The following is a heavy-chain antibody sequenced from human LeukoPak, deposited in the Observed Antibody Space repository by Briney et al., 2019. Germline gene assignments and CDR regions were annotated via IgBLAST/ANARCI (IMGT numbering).Heavy chain of an antibody. D-gene: IGHD5-18*01. CDR1: GFTFSDYY. Sequence: PGGSLRLSCAASGFTFSDYYMSWIRQAPGKGLEWVSYISSSGSTICYADSVKGRFTISRDNAKNSLYLQMNSLRAEVTAVYYCARDPNVDTAMVTDADSVDYWGQGTLVTVSS. CDR2: ISSSGSTI. CDR3: ARDPNVDTAMVTDADSVDY. V-gene: IGHV3-11*01. J-gene: IGHJ4*02.